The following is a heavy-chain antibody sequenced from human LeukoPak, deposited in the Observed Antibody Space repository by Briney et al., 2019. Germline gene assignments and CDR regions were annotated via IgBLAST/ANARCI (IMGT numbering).Heavy chain of an antibody. Sequence: GGSLRLSCAASGFTFSSYAMHWVRQAPGKGLEWVAVISYDGSNKYYADSVKGRFTISRDNSKNTLYLQMNSLRAEDTAVYYCARSGGGSSGSHGDYWGQGTLVTVSS. CDR2: ISYDGSNK. J-gene: IGHJ4*02. D-gene: IGHD6-25*01. CDR1: GFTFSSYA. V-gene: IGHV3-30-3*01. CDR3: ARSGGGSSGSHGDY.